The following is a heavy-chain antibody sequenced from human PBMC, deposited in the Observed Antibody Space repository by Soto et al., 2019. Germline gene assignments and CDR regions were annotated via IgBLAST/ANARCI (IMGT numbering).Heavy chain of an antibody. CDR2: FYYSGST. CDR3: ARAHYYYYGMDV. CDR1: GGSISSGDYY. V-gene: IGHV4-30-4*01. J-gene: IGHJ6*02. Sequence: QVQLQESGPGLVKPSQTLSLTCTVSGGSISSGDYYWSWIRQPPGKGLEWSGYFYYSGSTYYNPTLKSRVNVSVDTSKNQFALHLSSVTAAATAVYDCARAHYYYYGMDVWGQGTTVTVSS.